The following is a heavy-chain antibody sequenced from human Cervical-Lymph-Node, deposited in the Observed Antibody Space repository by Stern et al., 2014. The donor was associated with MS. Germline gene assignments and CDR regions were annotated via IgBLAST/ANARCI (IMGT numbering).Heavy chain of an antibody. CDR1: GYSFSNFW. CDR3: AKTLSGGSRYFDL. J-gene: IGHJ2*01. D-gene: IGHD3-16*01. CDR2: IYPGDSDT. Sequence: VQLVQSGAEVKKPGESLKISCKGSGYSFSNFWIGWVRQMPGKGLEWMGIIYPGDSDTKYSPSFPGQVTISADKFLRPAYLQWSSLKASDTAIYYCAKTLSGGSRYFDLWGRGTLVTVSS. V-gene: IGHV5-51*03.